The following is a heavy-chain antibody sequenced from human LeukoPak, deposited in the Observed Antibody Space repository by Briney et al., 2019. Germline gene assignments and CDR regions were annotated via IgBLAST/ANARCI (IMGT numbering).Heavy chain of an antibody. CDR1: GYSISSAYY. CDR2: LHHRGTT. J-gene: IGHJ4*02. Sequence: SETLSLTCAVSGYSISSAYYWGWTRQPPGKGLEWIGSLHHRGTTYYNPSLRSRVTISVDMSKNHFSLKLTSVAAADTAVYHCARMGESRSFDYWGQGTLVTVSS. V-gene: IGHV4-38-2*01. D-gene: IGHD2-21*01. CDR3: ARMGESRSFDY.